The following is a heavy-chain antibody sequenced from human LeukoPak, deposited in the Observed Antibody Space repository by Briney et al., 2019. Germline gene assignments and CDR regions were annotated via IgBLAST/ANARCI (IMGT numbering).Heavy chain of an antibody. CDR2: FYYSGST. D-gene: IGHD6-13*01. J-gene: IGHJ4*02. V-gene: IGHV4-59*08. Sequence: SETLSLTCTVSGDSISSSYWNWIRQPPGKGLEWIGYFYYSGSTNYNPTLKSRVTISVDTSRNQFSLKLSSVTAADTAVYYCARHANAYSSSWFDYWGQGTLVTVSS. CDR3: ARHANAYSSSWFDY. CDR1: GDSISSSY.